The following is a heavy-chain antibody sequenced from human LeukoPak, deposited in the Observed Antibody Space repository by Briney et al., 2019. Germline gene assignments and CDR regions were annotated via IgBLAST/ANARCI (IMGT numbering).Heavy chain of an antibody. CDR1: GFTFNIYE. J-gene: IGHJ4*02. V-gene: IGHV3-48*03. D-gene: IGHD3-10*01. CDR3: ARHLQAGSDS. Sequence: PGGSLRLSCAASGFTFNIYEMIWVRKAPGKGLEWISYVSSSGATRYYADSVKGRFTISRDNAKNPLNLQMNSLRADDTGVYYCARHLQAGSDSWGQGTLVTVSS. CDR2: VSSSGATR.